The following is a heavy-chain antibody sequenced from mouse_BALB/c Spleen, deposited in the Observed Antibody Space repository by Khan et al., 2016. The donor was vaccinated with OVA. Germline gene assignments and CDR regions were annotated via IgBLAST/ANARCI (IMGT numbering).Heavy chain of an antibody. CDR3: ARTARIKY. V-gene: IGHV3-2*02. CDR1: GYSITSGYG. D-gene: IGHD1-2*01. Sequence: EVQLQESGPGLVKPSQSLSLTCTVTGYSITSGYGWNLIRQFPGNKLEWMGYISYSGSTNYNPPLKSRITITRDTSKNQFFLQLNSEDTEDKSTYYCARTARIKYWGQGTTLTVSS. CDR2: ISYSGST. J-gene: IGHJ2*01.